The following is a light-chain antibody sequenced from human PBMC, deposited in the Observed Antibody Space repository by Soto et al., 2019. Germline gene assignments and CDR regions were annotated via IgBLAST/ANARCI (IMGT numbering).Light chain of an antibody. Sequence: EIVLTQSPGTLSLSPGERATLSCRASQSVSRSYLAWYQQKPGQAPRLLIYGASSRATGIPDRFSGSGSGTDFTLTISRLEPEDFAVYYCQQYGSSLLFTFGPGTKVDIK. J-gene: IGKJ3*01. V-gene: IGKV3-20*01. CDR3: QQYGSSLLFT. CDR2: GAS. CDR1: QSVSRSY.